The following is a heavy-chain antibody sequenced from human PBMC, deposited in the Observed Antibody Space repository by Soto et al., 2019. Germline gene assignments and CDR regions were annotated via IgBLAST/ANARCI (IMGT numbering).Heavy chain of an antibody. V-gene: IGHV4-4*02. CDR3: ARHIAVPRTRGFDY. CDR2: IYHSGTT. J-gene: IGHJ4*02. D-gene: IGHD6-19*01. CDR1: GGSITTNW. Sequence: QVHLQEWGPGLVKPSGTLSLTCAVSGGSITTNWCSWVRQPPGKGLEGIGEIYHSGTTNYNPSLRGRVTISVDKSNNQFSLNLNSVTAADSAIYYCARHIAVPRTRGFDYWGQGNLVTVSS.